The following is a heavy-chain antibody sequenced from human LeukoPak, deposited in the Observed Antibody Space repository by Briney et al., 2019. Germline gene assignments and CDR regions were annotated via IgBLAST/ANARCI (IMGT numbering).Heavy chain of an antibody. J-gene: IGHJ4*02. CDR2: INQEGSDK. Sequence: PGGSLRLSCAASGLTFSIHWMNWVRQAPGKGLECVANINQEGSDKYYVDSVKGRFTISRDNTKNSLYLQMNSLRAEDTAVYYCVGGDYWGQGTLVTVSS. V-gene: IGHV3-7*01. CDR1: GLTFSIHW. CDR3: VGGDY.